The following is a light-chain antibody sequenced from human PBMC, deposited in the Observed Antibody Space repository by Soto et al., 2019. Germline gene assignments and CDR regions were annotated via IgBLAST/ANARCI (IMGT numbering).Light chain of an antibody. CDR3: SSYTSSSTWV. Sequence: QSVLTQPASVSGSPGQSITISCTGTSSDVGGYNYVSWYQQHPGKAPKLMIYDVSNRPSGVSNRFSGSKSGNTASLTISGRQAEDEADYYCSSYTSSSTWVFGTGTKVTVL. CDR1: SSDVGGYNY. V-gene: IGLV2-14*01. CDR2: DVS. J-gene: IGLJ1*01.